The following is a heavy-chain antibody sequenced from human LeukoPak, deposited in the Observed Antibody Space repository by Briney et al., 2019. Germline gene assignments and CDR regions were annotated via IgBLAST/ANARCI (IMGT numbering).Heavy chain of an antibody. CDR3: AKDENLYYDILTPLDY. CDR1: GFTFSSYG. D-gene: IGHD3-9*01. CDR2: IPYDGSNK. V-gene: IGHV3-30*02. J-gene: IGHJ4*02. Sequence: GGSLRLSCAASGFTFSSYGMHWVRQGPGKGLEWVAYIPYDGSNKYYADSVKGRFTISRDNSKNTLYLQMNSLRAEGTAVYYCAKDENLYYDILTPLDYWGQGTLVTVSS.